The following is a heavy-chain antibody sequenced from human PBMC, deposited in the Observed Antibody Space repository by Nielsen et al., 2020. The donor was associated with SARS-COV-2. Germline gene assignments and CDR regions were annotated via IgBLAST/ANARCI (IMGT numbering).Heavy chain of an antibody. Sequence: GGFLRLSCAASGFIFSDYYMSWVRQAPGKGLVWVSRISPDGDIVNYADSVRGRFTTSRDNAKNTLYLQMNSLRAEDTAVYFCTNWNDGYWGQGTPVTVSS. CDR1: GFIFSDYY. D-gene: IGHD1-1*01. J-gene: IGHJ4*02. CDR3: TNWNDGY. V-gene: IGHV3-74*01. CDR2: ISPDGDIV.